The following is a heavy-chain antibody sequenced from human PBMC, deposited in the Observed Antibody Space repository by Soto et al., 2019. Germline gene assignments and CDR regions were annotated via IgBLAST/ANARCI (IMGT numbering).Heavy chain of an antibody. V-gene: IGHV1-46*01. Sequence: ASVKVSCKASGYTFTSYNMHWVRQAPGQGLEWVGIINPSGGSTNYAQKFQGRVAMTRDTSTSTVYMELSSLRSEDTAVYYCARASGSGTYYNDPVYSGMDVWGQGTTVTVSS. CDR3: ARASGSGTYYNDPVYSGMDV. D-gene: IGHD3-10*01. CDR2: INPSGGST. J-gene: IGHJ6*02. CDR1: GYTFTSYN.